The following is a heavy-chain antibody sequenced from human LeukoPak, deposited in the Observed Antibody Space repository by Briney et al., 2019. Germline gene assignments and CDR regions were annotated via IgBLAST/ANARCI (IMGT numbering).Heavy chain of an antibody. CDR1: GYTFTGYY. CDR3: ARDYGDSFDY. D-gene: IGHD4-17*01. CDR2: INPNSGGA. V-gene: IGHV1-2*02. J-gene: IGHJ4*02. Sequence: ASVKVSCKASGYTFTGYYMHWGRQAPGQGLEWMGWINPNSGGATCAQKFQGRVTMTRDTSISTAYMELNRLRSDDTAVYYCARDYGDSFDYWGQGTLVTVSS.